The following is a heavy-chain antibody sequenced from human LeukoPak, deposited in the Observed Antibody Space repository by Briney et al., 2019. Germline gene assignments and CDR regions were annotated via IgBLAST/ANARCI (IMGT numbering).Heavy chain of an antibody. CDR1: GFTFSSYE. V-gene: IGHV3-30*02. Sequence: GGSLRLSCAASGFTFSSYEMNWVRQAPGKGLEWVAFIRYDGSNKYYADSVKGRFTISRDNSKNTLYLQMNSLRAEDTAVYYCAKDGSDYDILTGYPYYYYYMDVWGKGTTVTISS. J-gene: IGHJ6*03. CDR2: IRYDGSNK. CDR3: AKDGSDYDILTGYPYYYYYMDV. D-gene: IGHD3-9*01.